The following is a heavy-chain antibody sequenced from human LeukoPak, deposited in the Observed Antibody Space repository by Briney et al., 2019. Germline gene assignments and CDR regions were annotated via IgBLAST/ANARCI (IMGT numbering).Heavy chain of an antibody. V-gene: IGHV1-2*02. CDR3: ARDITVTIGDWFDP. Sequence: ASVKVSCKASGYTFTGYYMHWVRQAPGRGLEWMGWINPNSGGTNYAQKFQGRVTMTRDTSISTAYMELSRLRSDDTAVYYCARDITVTIGDWFDPWGQGTLVTVSS. CDR2: INPNSGGT. J-gene: IGHJ5*02. CDR1: GYTFTGYY. D-gene: IGHD4-17*01.